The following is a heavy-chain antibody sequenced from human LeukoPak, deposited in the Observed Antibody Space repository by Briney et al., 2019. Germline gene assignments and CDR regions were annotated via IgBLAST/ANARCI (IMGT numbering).Heavy chain of an antibody. Sequence: SETLSLTCTVSGGSISSYYWSWIRQPPGKGLEWIGYIYYSGSTNYNPSLKSRVTISVDTSKNQFSLKLSSVTAADRAVYYCARDLTGYYDILTGPIGDWFDPWGQGTLVTVSS. CDR2: IYYSGST. CDR1: GGSISSYY. V-gene: IGHV4-59*01. CDR3: ARDLTGYYDILTGPIGDWFDP. J-gene: IGHJ5*02. D-gene: IGHD3-9*01.